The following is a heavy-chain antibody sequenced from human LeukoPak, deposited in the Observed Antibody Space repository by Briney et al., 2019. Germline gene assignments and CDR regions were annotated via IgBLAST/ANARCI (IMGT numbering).Heavy chain of an antibody. CDR2: INPNSGGT. Sequence: ASVKVSCKASGYTFTGYYMHWVRQAPGQGLEWMGWINPNSGGTNYAQKSQGRVTMTRDTPISTAYMELSRLRSDDTAVYYCARRVPRVVPAAIHYYYMDVWGKGTTVTVSS. CDR1: GYTFTGYY. CDR3: ARRVPRVVPAAIHYYYMDV. D-gene: IGHD2-2*01. V-gene: IGHV1-2*02. J-gene: IGHJ6*03.